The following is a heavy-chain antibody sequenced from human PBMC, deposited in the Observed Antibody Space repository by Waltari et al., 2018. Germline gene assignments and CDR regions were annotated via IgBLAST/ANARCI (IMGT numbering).Heavy chain of an antibody. CDR2: IHPEGTVT. CDR3: ARDNTFYSDDL. Sequence: QLVQSGGGLVQPGGSRRLSCVASGFMVTNHWTLWARQAPGKGLQWVAKIHPEGTVTYYVDSVKGRFTVSRDNARNSLFLQMTSLTTDDTAIYYCARDNTFYSDDLWGQGTLVTVSS. CDR1: GFMVTNHW. J-gene: IGHJ5*02. V-gene: IGHV3-7*01. D-gene: IGHD2-2*02.